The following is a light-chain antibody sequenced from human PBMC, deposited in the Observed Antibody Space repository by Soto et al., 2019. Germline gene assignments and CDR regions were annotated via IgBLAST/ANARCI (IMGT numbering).Light chain of an antibody. V-gene: IGKV3-15*01. J-gene: IGKJ1*01. CDR3: QQYNNWPRT. Sequence: EIVMTQSPATLSVSPGERATLSCRASQSVSSNLAWYQQKPGQAPRLLIYGASTRDTGIAARFSGSGSGTEFSLTISGLQSEDFAVYYCQQYNNWPRTFGQGTKVEIK. CDR1: QSVSSN. CDR2: GAS.